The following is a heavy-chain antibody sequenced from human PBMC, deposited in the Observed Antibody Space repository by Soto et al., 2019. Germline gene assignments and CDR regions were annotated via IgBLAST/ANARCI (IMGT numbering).Heavy chain of an antibody. D-gene: IGHD3-10*01. CDR1: GYTFSRYT. V-gene: IGHV1-3*01. CDR2: MSAGNGDK. CDR3: ARGPMVGVIGGVDS. Sequence: GASVKVSCKASGYTFSRYTIHWVRQAPGQRLEWMGWMSAGNGDKKYSQKFQGRVSTTTDTSASTVYMELSSLTSEDTAVYYCARGPMVGVIGGVDSWG. J-gene: IGHJ5*01.